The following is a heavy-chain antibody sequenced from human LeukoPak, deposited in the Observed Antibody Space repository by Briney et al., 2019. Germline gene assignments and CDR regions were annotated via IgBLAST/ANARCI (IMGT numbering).Heavy chain of an antibody. V-gene: IGHV3-7*03. CDR1: GFTFSTYW. D-gene: IGHD2-15*01. CDR3: ANIRCSGGSCHYFDN. CDR2: INQDGSGK. J-gene: IGHJ4*02. Sequence: GGSLRLSCAASGFTFSTYWMSWIRQAPGKGLEWVANINQDGSGKYYVDSVKGRFTISRDNAKNSQSLQMNSLRAEDTAVYYCANIRCSGGSCHYFDNWGQGTLVTVSS.